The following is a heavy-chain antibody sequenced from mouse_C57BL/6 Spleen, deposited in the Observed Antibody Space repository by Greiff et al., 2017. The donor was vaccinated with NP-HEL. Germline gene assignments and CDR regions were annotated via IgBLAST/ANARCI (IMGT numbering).Heavy chain of an antibody. Sequence: VQLQQSGPELVKPGASVKISCKASGYAFSSSWMNWVKQRPGKGLEWIGRIYPGDGDTNYNGKFKGKATLTADQSSSTAYMQLSSLTSEDSAVYFCARRITTLVGGMDYWGQGTSVTVSS. V-gene: IGHV1-82*01. D-gene: IGHD1-1*01. J-gene: IGHJ4*01. CDR1: GYAFSSSW. CDR3: ARRITTLVGGMDY. CDR2: IYPGDGDT.